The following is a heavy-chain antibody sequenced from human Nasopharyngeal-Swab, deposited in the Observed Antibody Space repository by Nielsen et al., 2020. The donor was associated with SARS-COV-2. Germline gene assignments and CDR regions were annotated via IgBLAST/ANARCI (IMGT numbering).Heavy chain of an antibody. V-gene: IGHV1-69*13. CDR1: GGTFSSYA. D-gene: IGHD1-1*01. J-gene: IGHJ5*02. CDR3: ARIAVHHNWFDP. Sequence: SVKVSCKASGGTFSSYAISWVRQAPGQGLEWMGGIIPIFGTANYAQKFQGRVTITADESTSTAYMELSSLRSEDTAVYYCARIAVHHNWFDPWGQGTLVTVST. CDR2: IIPIFGTA.